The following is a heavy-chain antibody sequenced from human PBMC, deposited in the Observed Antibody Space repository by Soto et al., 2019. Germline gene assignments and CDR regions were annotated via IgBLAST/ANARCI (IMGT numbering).Heavy chain of an antibody. Sequence: EVQLVESGGGLVQPGGSLRLSCAASGFTFDDYAIHWVRQIPGKGLEWVSGISWNGDATGYADSVKGRFTISRDNAKKALYLQMDSLKSEDTAMYYCANIPLYGSGFDCWGQGTLVTVSS. CDR2: ISWNGDAT. V-gene: IGHV3-9*01. CDR1: GFTFDDYA. D-gene: IGHD3-10*01. CDR3: ANIPLYGSGFDC. J-gene: IGHJ4*02.